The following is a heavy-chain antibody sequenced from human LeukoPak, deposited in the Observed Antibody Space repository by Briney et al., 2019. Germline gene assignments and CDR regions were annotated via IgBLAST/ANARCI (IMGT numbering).Heavy chain of an antibody. D-gene: IGHD2-2*01. Sequence: GGSLRLSCAASGSTVSSNYMSWVRQAPGKGLEWVSVIYSGGSTYYADSVKGRFTISRDNSKNTLYLQMNSLRAEDTAVYYCARAGYQLLKDSAFDIWGQGTMVTVSS. J-gene: IGHJ3*02. CDR3: ARAGYQLLKDSAFDI. CDR1: GSTVSSNY. V-gene: IGHV3-53*01. CDR2: IYSGGST.